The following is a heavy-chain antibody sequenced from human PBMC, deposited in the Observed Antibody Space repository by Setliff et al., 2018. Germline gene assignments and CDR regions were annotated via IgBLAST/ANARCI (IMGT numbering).Heavy chain of an antibody. CDR3: ARDADYYDSAENPIVDY. CDR2: ISSYNDVT. J-gene: IGHJ4*02. V-gene: IGHV1-18*01. Sequence: ASVKVSCKASGYIFNSYGISWVRQAPGQGLEWMGWISSYNDVTNYAQRFQGRVTMTTDTSTSTAYMELRSLRSDDTAVYYCARDADYYDSAENPIVDYWGQGTLVTVSS. CDR1: GYIFNSYG. D-gene: IGHD3-22*01.